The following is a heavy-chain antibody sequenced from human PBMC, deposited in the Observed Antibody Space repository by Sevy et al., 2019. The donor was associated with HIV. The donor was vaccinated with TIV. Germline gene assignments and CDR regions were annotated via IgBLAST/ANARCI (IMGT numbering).Heavy chain of an antibody. CDR2: IKQDGSEK. V-gene: IGHV3-7*01. D-gene: IGHD2-2*01. J-gene: IGHJ6*02. Sequence: GGSLRLSCAASGFTFSSYWMSWVRQAPGKGLEWVANIKQDGSEKYYVDSVKGRFTISRDNAKNSLYLQMNSLGAEDTAVYYCARESVYCSSTSCSGYGMDVWGQGTTVTVSS. CDR3: ARESVYCSSTSCSGYGMDV. CDR1: GFTFSSYW.